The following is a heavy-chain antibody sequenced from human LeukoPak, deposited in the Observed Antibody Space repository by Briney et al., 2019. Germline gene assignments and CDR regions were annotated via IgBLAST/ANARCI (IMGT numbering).Heavy chain of an antibody. J-gene: IGHJ4*02. CDR1: GGSINSSGYF. D-gene: IGHD5-18*01. CDR3: ARIRGYRRLGLSVFDY. V-gene: IGHV4-31*03. Sequence: SQTLSLTCTVSGGSINSSGYFWSWIRQFPGKGLEWIGYIFYSGSTDYNPSLRSRVSIPVDTSKNQFSLKLSSVTAADTAVYYCARIRGYRRLGLSVFDYWGQGTLVTVSS. CDR2: IFYSGST.